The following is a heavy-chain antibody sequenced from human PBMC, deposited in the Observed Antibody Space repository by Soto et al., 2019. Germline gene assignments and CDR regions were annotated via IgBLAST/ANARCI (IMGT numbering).Heavy chain of an antibody. V-gene: IGHV2-5*02. CDR2: IYWDDDK. CDR3: ARLTRGVYDLDRLWEKFDY. CDR1: GFSLSSIGMG. Sequence: QITVKESGLTLVKPTETLTLTCTFSGFSLSSIGMGVGWIRQPPGKALEWLAIIYWDDDKRYSPSLHSRLTTTKDPSKNQVDLTMPTLDPVDTATYYCARLTRGVYDLDRLWEKFDYWGQGALVTVSS. J-gene: IGHJ4*02. D-gene: IGHD5-12*01.